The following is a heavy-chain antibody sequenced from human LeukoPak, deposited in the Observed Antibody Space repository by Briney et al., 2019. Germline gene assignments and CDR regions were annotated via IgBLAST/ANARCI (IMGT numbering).Heavy chain of an antibody. D-gene: IGHD3-10*01. CDR1: GYSISSGYY. CDR3: ARESYGSGSYKDY. Sequence: SETLSLTCAVSGYSISSGYYWGWIRQPPGKGLEWIGSIYRSGSTYYNPSLKSRVTISVDTSKNQFSLKLSSVTAADTAVYYCARESYGSGSYKDYWGQGTLVTVSS. CDR2: IYRSGST. V-gene: IGHV4-38-2*02. J-gene: IGHJ4*02.